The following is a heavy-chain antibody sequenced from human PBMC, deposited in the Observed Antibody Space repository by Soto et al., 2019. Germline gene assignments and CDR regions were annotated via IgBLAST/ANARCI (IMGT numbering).Heavy chain of an antibody. CDR1: GFTFDDYA. CDR2: ISYNSAAI. CDR3: AKDTTATISGSACDH. D-gene: IGHD1-26*01. V-gene: IGHV3-9*01. Sequence: EVQLVESGGGLVQPGRSLRLSCVASGFTFDDYAIHWVRQAPGKGLEWVSGISYNSAAIAYADSVQGRFTISRDNAKHSLYLQMSSLRPEDTALYDCAKDTTATISGSACDHWGQGTLVTVSS. J-gene: IGHJ4*02.